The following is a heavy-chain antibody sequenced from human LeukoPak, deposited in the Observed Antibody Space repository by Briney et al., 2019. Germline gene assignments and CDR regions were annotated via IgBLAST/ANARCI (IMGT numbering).Heavy chain of an antibody. V-gene: IGHV1-46*01. CDR2: INPSGGST. Sequence: ASVKVSCKASGYTFTSYYMHWVRQAPGQGLEWMGGINPSGGSTSYAQKFQGRLTMTRDTSTSTVYMELSSLRSEDTAVYYCAKLPSGGWLQLWWFDPWGQGTLVTVSS. D-gene: IGHD6-19*01. J-gene: IGHJ5*02. CDR3: AKLPSGGWLQLWWFDP. CDR1: GYTFTSYY.